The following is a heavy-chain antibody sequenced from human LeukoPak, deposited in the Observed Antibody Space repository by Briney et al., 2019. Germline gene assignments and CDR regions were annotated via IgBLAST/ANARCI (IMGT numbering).Heavy chain of an antibody. Sequence: GGSLRLSCAASGFTSSNAWMGWVRQAPGKGLEWVGRIKSKSDGETADYTTAVKGRFTISRDDSKNTLSLQMNSLKTEDTAVYYCTTGGRDFWGQGTLVTVSS. CDR2: IKSKSDGETA. V-gene: IGHV3-15*01. J-gene: IGHJ4*02. CDR1: GFTSSNAW. CDR3: TTGGRDF.